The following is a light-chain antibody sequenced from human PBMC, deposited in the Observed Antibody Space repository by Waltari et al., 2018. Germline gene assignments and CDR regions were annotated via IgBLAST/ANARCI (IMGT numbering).Light chain of an antibody. CDR2: RAS. V-gene: IGKV3-15*01. CDR1: QSVNNN. Sequence: EIVMTQSPATLSVSPGERATLSCRASQSVNNNLAWNQQKPGQAPRLLIYRASIRAAGIPARFSGSASGTEFTLTISSLQSEDFAIYYCQQYYQWPQTFGQGTKVEIK. CDR3: QQYYQWPQT. J-gene: IGKJ1*01.